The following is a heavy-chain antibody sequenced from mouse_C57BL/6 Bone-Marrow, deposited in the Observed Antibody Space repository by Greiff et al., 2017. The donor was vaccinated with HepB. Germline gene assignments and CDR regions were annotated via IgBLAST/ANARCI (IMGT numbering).Heavy chain of an antibody. CDR1: GFTFSDYY. CDR2: INYDGSST. J-gene: IGHJ2*01. Sequence: EVQVVESEGGLVQPGSSMKLSCTASGFTFSDYYMAWVRQVPEKGLEWVANINYDGSSTYYLDSLKSRFIISRDNAKNILYLQMSSLKSEDTATYYCARDGYYGGFYYFDYWGQGTTLTVSS. V-gene: IGHV5-16*01. CDR3: ARDGYYGGFYYFDY. D-gene: IGHD1-1*01.